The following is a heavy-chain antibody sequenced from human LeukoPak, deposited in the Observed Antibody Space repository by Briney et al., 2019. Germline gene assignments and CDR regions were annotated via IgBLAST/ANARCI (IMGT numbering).Heavy chain of an antibody. CDR2: AYHGGKT. V-gene: IGHV4-38-2*01. CDR3: ASLEGGYWFDY. CDR1: GYSITGGYY. D-gene: IGHD6-25*01. J-gene: IGHJ4*02. Sequence: SETLSLTCAVSGYSITGGYYWGWIRQPPGKGLEWIGSAYHGGKTYYNPSLKSRVSILIDTSKDQFSLRLTSLTATDTAVYYCASLEGGYWFDYWGRGTLVTVSS.